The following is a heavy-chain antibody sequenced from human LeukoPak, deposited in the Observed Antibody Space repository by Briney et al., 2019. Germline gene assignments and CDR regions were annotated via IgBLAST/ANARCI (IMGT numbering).Heavy chain of an antibody. CDR1: GGTFNNHA. J-gene: IGHJ6*03. Sequence: SVKVSCKVSGGTFNNHAISWVRQAPGQGLEWMGGIIPIFGAADYAQKFQATVTITADESTSTVYLELSSLRTEDTAVYYCARPTDSHGPVPLYSYYYLDVWGKGTTVTVSS. V-gene: IGHV1-69*13. CDR2: IIPIFGAA. D-gene: IGHD1-14*01. CDR3: ARPTDSHGPVPLYSYYYLDV.